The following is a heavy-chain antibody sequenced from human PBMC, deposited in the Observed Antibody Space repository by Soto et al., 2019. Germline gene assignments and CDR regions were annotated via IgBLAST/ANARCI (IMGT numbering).Heavy chain of an antibody. CDR2: TYYRSKWYN. CDR1: GYSLSSNSAA. Sequence: XQTLSLTCAISGYSLSSNSAAWNWIRQSPSRGLEWLGKTYYRSKWYNDYALSVKSRITVTPDTSKNQFSLQLNSVTPEDAAVYYCARGRAADRGDWFDPWGQGTQVTVSS. D-gene: IGHD6-13*01. J-gene: IGHJ5*02. V-gene: IGHV6-1*01. CDR3: ARGRAADRGDWFDP.